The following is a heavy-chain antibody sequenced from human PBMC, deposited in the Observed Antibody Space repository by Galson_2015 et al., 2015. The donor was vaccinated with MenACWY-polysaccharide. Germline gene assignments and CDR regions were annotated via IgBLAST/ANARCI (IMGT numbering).Heavy chain of an antibody. V-gene: IGHV2-5*02. CDR1: GFSLRTSGVG. J-gene: IGHJ4*02. D-gene: IGHD6-13*01. CDR3: AHRRGDSSTWYITSFDY. CDR2: IYWGDDK. Sequence: PALVKPTQTPTLTCTFSGFSLRTSGVGVGWMRQPPGKALEWLALIYWGDDKRYSPSLKSRLTITKDTSKNQVVLAMTSMDPVDTATYYCAHRRGDSSTWYITSFDYWGQGTLVTVSS.